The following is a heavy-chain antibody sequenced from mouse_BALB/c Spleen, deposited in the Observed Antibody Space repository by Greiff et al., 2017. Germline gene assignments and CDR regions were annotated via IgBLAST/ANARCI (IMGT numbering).Heavy chain of an antibody. Sequence: VQLVESGPGLVAPSQSLSITCTVSGFSLTSYGVHWVRQPPGKGLEWLGVIWAGGSTNYNSALMSRLSISKDNSTSQVFLKMNSLQTDDTAMYYCAREGNYGQYYYAMDYWGQGTSVTVSS. CDR3: AREGNYGQYYYAMDY. CDR2: IWAGGST. D-gene: IGHD2-1*01. CDR1: GFSLTSYG. V-gene: IGHV2-9*02. J-gene: IGHJ4*01.